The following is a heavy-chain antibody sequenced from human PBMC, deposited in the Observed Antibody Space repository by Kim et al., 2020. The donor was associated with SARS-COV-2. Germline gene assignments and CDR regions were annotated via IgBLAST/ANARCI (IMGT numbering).Heavy chain of an antibody. V-gene: IGHV3-23*01. D-gene: IGHD4-17*01. CDR3: AKVGGGTTVVTNIGLGDFDY. Sequence: GGSLRLSCAASGFTFSSYAMSWVRQAPGKGLEWVSAISGSGGSTYYADSVKGRFTISRDNSKNTLYLQMNSLRAEDTAVYYCAKVGGGTTVVTNIGLGDFDYWGQGTLVTVSS. CDR2: ISGSGGST. J-gene: IGHJ4*02. CDR1: GFTFSSYA.